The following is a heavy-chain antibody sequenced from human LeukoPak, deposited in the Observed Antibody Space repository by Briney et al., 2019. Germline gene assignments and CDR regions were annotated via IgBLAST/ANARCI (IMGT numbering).Heavy chain of an antibody. Sequence: EPGGSLRLSCAASGFTFDDYGMSWVRQAPGKGLEWVSVIYSGGSTYYADSVKGRFTISRDNSKNTLYLQMNSLRAEDTAVYYCARGGTAMDYWGQGTLVTVSS. V-gene: IGHV3-53*01. CDR3: ARGGTAMDY. D-gene: IGHD5-18*01. CDR2: IYSGGST. J-gene: IGHJ4*02. CDR1: GFTFDDYG.